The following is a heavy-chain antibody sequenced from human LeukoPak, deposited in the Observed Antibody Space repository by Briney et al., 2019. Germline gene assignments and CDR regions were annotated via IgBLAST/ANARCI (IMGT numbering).Heavy chain of an antibody. J-gene: IGHJ5*02. Sequence: ASVKVSCKASGYTFTSYYMHWVRQAPGQGLEWMGIINPSGGSTSYAQKFQGRVTMTRDTSTSTVYMELSSLRSEDTAVYYCARGDRNQLLYENWFDPWGQGTLVTVSS. V-gene: IGHV1-46*03. D-gene: IGHD2-2*02. CDR3: ARGDRNQLLYENWFDP. CDR1: GYTFTSYY. CDR2: INPSGGST.